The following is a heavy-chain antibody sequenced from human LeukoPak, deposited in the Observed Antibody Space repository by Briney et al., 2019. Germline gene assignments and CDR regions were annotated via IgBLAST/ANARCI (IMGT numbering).Heavy chain of an antibody. CDR3: ARLRSTYWYFDL. CDR2: IYTSGTT. Sequence: PSETLSLTCTVSGGSISIYYWSWIRQPTGKGLEWIGRIYTSGTTHYNPSLKSRVTMSVDTSKNQFSLELSSVTAADTAVYYCARLRSTYWYFDLWGRGTLVTVSS. D-gene: IGHD4-17*01. CDR1: GGSISIYY. V-gene: IGHV4-4*07. J-gene: IGHJ2*01.